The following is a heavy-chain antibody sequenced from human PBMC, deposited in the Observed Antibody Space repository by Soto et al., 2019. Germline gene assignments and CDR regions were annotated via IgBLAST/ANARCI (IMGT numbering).Heavy chain of an antibody. CDR1: GYSFSSYG. D-gene: IGHD6-6*01. CDR3: VRGYGSSSPYFDY. CDR2: IWYDGSNI. V-gene: IGHV3-33*01. Sequence: QVQLVESGGGVVQPGRSLRLSCAASGYSFSSYGMHWVRQAPGKGLEWVAVIWYDGSNIYYADSVRGRFTISRDISRNTLYLQMNSLRAEDTAVYYCVRGYGSSSPYFDYWGQGTLVTVSS. J-gene: IGHJ4*02.